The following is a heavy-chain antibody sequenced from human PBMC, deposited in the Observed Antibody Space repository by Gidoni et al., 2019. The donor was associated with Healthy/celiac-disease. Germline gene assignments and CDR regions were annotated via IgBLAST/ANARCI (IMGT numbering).Heavy chain of an antibody. CDR3: ARPGSSDAFDI. J-gene: IGHJ3*02. CDR2: IIPILGIA. CDR1: GGTFSSYT. V-gene: IGHV1-69*02. Sequence: QVQLVQSGAEVKKPGSSVKVSCKASGGTFSSYTISWVRQAPGQGLEWMGRIIPILGIANYAQKFQGRVTITADKSTSTAYMELSSLRSEDTAVYYCARPGSSDAFDIWGQGTMVTVSS.